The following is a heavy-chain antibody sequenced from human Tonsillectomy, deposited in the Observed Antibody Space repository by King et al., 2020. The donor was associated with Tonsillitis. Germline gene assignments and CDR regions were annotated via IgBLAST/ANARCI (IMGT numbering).Heavy chain of an antibody. V-gene: IGHV1-18*04. CDR3: ARDAHIRPITPGVGRGGRGPDAFDI. D-gene: IGHD3-10*01. Sequence: QLVQSGAEVKKPGASVKVSCKASGYTFTSYGISWVRQAPGQGLEWMGWISAYNGNTNYAQKLQGRVTMTTDTSTSTAYMELRSLRSDDTAVYYCARDAHIRPITPGVGRGGRGPDAFDIWGQGTMVTVSS. CDR2: ISAYNGNT. J-gene: IGHJ3*02. CDR1: GYTFTSYG.